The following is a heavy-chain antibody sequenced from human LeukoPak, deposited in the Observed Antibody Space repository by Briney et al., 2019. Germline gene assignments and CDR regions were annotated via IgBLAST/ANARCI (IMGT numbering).Heavy chain of an antibody. CDR3: ARNQDVDTAMVEAFDT. Sequence: GGSLRLSCAASGFTFSDYYMSWIRQAPGKGLEWVSYISSSGSTIYYADSVKGRFTISRDNAKNSLYLQMNSLRAEDTAVYYCARNQDVDTAMVEAFDTWGQGTMVTVSS. V-gene: IGHV3-11*01. CDR2: ISSSGSTI. D-gene: IGHD5-18*01. CDR1: GFTFSDYY. J-gene: IGHJ3*02.